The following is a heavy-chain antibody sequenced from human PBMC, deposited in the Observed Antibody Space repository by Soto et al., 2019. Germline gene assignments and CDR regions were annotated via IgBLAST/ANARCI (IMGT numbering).Heavy chain of an antibody. CDR3: ARFYSYGSYWYFDD. CDR2: ITVSNGNT. J-gene: IGHJ4*02. Sequence: QGQLVQSGAEVKKPGASVKVSCRASGYTFSTYGVSWVRQAPGQGLEWMGWITVSNGNTNYVDNLQGRVTMTTDTSTSTAYMELWRLRSDDTAVYYCARFYSYGSYWYFDDWGQGTLVIVSS. V-gene: IGHV1-18*04. D-gene: IGHD5-18*01. CDR1: GYTFSTYG.